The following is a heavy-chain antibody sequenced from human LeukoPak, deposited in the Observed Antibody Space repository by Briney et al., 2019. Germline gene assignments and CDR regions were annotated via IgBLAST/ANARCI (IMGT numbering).Heavy chain of an antibody. CDR3: ARTGYYYANAFDI. Sequence: GGSLRLSCAASGFTLSDYYMNWIRQAPGKGLEWVSYISSSGSTIYYAGSVKGRFTISRDNAKNSLDLQMNSLRVEDTAVYFCARTGYYYANAFDIWGQGTMVTVSS. CDR2: ISSSGSTI. J-gene: IGHJ3*02. V-gene: IGHV3-11*04. CDR1: GFTLSDYY. D-gene: IGHD3-22*01.